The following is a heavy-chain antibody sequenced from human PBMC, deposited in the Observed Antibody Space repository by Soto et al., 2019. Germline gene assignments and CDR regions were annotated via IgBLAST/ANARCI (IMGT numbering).Heavy chain of an antibody. V-gene: IGHV1-46*03. CDR2: INPSGGST. D-gene: IGHD3-10*01. Sequence: QVQLVQSGAEVKKPGASVKVSCKASGYTFTSYYMHWVRQAPGQGLEWMGIINPSGGSTSYAQKFQGRVTMTRDTSTSTVYMELSSLRSEDPAVYYCAWVAGGSGSYYLWFDPWGQGTLVTVAS. J-gene: IGHJ5*02. CDR3: AWVAGGSGSYYLWFDP. CDR1: GYTFTSYY.